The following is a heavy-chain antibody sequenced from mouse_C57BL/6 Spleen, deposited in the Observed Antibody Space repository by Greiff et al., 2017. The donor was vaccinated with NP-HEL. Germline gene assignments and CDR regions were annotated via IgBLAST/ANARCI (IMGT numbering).Heavy chain of an antibody. CDR3: ARRRDYGPLSAMDY. CDR2: ISSGSSTI. CDR1: GFTFSDYG. D-gene: IGHD2-4*01. V-gene: IGHV5-17*01. Sequence: EVQLVESGGGLVKPGGSLKLSCAASGFTFSDYGMYWVRQAPEKGLEWVAYISSGSSTIYYAATVKGRFTISRDNAKYTLFLQMTRLRAEDTAMDYCARRRDYGPLSAMDYWGQGTSVTVSS. J-gene: IGHJ4*01.